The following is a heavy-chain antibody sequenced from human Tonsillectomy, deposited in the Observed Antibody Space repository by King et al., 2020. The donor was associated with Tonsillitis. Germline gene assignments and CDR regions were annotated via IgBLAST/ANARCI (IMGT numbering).Heavy chain of an antibody. CDR1: GFSFSDAW. Sequence: VQLVESGGGLVQPGGSLRLSCAASGFSFSDAWMNWVRQAPGKGLEWVGRIKSKSNGGTTDYAAPVTGRFTIPRDDENNKIYLKMSSLTNDDTARYYCSTRPPPHGDYTLDYWGQGTLVTVSS. CDR3: STRPPPHGDYTLDY. D-gene: IGHD4-17*01. CDR2: IKSKSNGGTT. V-gene: IGHV3-15*01. J-gene: IGHJ4*02.